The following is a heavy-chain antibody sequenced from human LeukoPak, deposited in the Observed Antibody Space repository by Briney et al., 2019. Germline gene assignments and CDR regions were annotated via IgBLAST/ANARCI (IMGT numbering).Heavy chain of an antibody. V-gene: IGHV3-20*04. CDR3: ARFVLRYFDWTPGGAFDI. CDR1: GFTFDDYG. J-gene: IGHJ3*02. D-gene: IGHD3-9*01. Sequence: GGSLRLSCAASGFTFDDYGMSWVRQAPGKGLEWVSGINWNGGSTGYADSVKGRFTISRDDAKNSLYLQMNSLRAEDTALYYCARFVLRYFDWTPGGAFDIWGQGTMVTVSS. CDR2: INWNGGST.